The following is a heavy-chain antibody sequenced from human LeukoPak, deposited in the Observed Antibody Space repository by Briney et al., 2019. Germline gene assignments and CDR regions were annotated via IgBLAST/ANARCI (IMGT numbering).Heavy chain of an antibody. CDR2: INPNGGST. J-gene: IGHJ4*02. D-gene: IGHD2-15*01. CDR1: GYTFTSYY. Sequence: ASVKVSCKASGYTFTSYYMHWVRQAPGQGLEWMGIINPNGGSTSYAQKFQGRVTMTRDTSTSTVYMELSSLRSEDTAVYYCAKYCSGGSCYPHWGQGTLVTVSS. V-gene: IGHV1-46*01. CDR3: AKYCSGGSCYPH.